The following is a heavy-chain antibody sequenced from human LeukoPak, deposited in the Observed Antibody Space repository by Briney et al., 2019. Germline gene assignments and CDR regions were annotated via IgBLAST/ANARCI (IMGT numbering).Heavy chain of an antibody. CDR3: ATVIAVAAFDI. D-gene: IGHD6-19*01. V-gene: IGHV1-8*03. CDR1: GYTFTSYD. Sequence: ASVKVSCKASGYTFTSYDINWVRQATGQGLEWMGWMNPNSGNTGYAQKFQGRVTITRNTSISTAYMELSSLRSEDTAVYYCATVIAVAAFDIWGQGTMVTVSS. J-gene: IGHJ3*02. CDR2: MNPNSGNT.